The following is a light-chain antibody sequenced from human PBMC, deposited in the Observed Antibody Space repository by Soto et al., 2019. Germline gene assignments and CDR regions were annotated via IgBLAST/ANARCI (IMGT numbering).Light chain of an antibody. Sequence: EIVLTQSPATLSVSPGERVTLSCRASQNLHSFLNWYQQRPGQAPRPLIYDGSKRAAGVPDRISGDGSGTDYTLPISSLEPEDFAVYYCQQRTRWPMTFGQGTRLEI. J-gene: IGKJ5*01. CDR2: DGS. CDR1: QNLHSF. CDR3: QQRTRWPMT. V-gene: IGKV3-11*01.